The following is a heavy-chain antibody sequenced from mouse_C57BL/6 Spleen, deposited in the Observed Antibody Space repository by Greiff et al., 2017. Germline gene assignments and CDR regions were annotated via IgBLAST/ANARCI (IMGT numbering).Heavy chain of an antibody. Sequence: VQLQQSGAELARPGASVKLSCKASGYTFTSYGISWVKQRTGQGLEWIGEIYPRSGNTYYNEKFKGKATLTADKSSSTAYMELRSLTSEDSAVYFCARERDYYGSSSYYAKDYWGQGTSVTVSS. CDR2: IYPRSGNT. D-gene: IGHD1-1*01. V-gene: IGHV1-81*01. J-gene: IGHJ4*01. CDR3: ARERDYYGSSSYYAKDY. CDR1: GYTFTSYG.